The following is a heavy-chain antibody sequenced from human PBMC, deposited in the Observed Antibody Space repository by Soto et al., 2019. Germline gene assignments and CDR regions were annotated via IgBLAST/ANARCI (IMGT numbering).Heavy chain of an antibody. CDR3: VRSEYCGRDCYYPFDY. J-gene: IGHJ4*02. D-gene: IGHD2-21*02. CDR1: GFSFKTYK. CDR2: IISSPTTV. V-gene: IGHV3-48*02. Sequence: EVQLMESGGGLVQPGGSLRLSCVASGFSFKTYKMSWVRQAPGMGLEVISYIISSPTTVSYADSVRGRFTISRDNAKNSLYLQMNSLRDEDTAVYYCVRSEYCGRDCYYPFDYWGQGTLVTVSS.